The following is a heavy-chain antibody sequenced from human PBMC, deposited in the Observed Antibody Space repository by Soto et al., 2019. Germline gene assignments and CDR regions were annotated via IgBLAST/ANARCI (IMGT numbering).Heavy chain of an antibody. CDR2: IKSKTDGGTT. J-gene: IGHJ6*02. V-gene: IGHV3-15*07. Sequence: GGSLRLSCAASGFTLSNAWMNWVRQAPGKGLEWVGRIKSKTDGGTTDYAAPVKGRFTISRDDSKNTLYLQMNSLKTEDTAVYYCTTGRRYYDILTGYYYIGMDVWGQGTTVTVSS. D-gene: IGHD3-9*01. CDR3: TTGRRYYDILTGYYYIGMDV. CDR1: GFTLSNAW.